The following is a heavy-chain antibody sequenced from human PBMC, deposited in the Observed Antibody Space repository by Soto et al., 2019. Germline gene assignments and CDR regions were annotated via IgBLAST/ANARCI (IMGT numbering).Heavy chain of an antibody. Sequence: GGSLRLSCAASVFTFSSYSMNWVRQAPGKGLEWVSYISSSSSTIYYADSVKGRFTISRGNAKNSLYLQMNSLRDEDTAVYYCARDRLRYYYDSSGYWAGAFDIWGQGTMVTVSS. CDR2: ISSSSSTI. V-gene: IGHV3-48*02. CDR1: VFTFSSYS. CDR3: ARDRLRYYYDSSGYWAGAFDI. J-gene: IGHJ3*02. D-gene: IGHD3-22*01.